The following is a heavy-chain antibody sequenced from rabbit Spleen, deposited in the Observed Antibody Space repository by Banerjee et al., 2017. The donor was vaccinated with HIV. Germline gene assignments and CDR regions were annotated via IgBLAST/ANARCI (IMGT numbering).Heavy chain of an antibody. J-gene: IGHJ4*01. CDR3: ARGRVIGNDWGNL. CDR1: GFSFSSSYW. V-gene: IGHV1S45*01. CDR2: IYAGSSGST. Sequence: QEQLVESGGGLVQPEGSLTLTCTASGFSFSSSYWICWVRQAPGKGLEWIACIYAGSSGSTYYASWAKGRFTISKTSSTTVTLQMTSLTAADTATYFCARGRVIGNDWGNLWGPGTLVTVS. D-gene: IGHD4-1*01.